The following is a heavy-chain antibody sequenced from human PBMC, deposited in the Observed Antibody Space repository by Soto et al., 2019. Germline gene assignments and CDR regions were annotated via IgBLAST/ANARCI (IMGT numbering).Heavy chain of an antibody. CDR3: ARPYDFWSGYPDAFDI. Sequence: KSSETLSLTCTVSGGSISSYYWSWIRQPPGKGLEWIGYIYYSGSTNYNPSLKSRVTISVDTSKNQFSLKLSSVTAADTAVYYCARPYDFWSGYPDAFDIWGQGTMVTVSS. V-gene: IGHV4-59*01. D-gene: IGHD3-3*01. CDR2: IYYSGST. J-gene: IGHJ3*02. CDR1: GGSISSYY.